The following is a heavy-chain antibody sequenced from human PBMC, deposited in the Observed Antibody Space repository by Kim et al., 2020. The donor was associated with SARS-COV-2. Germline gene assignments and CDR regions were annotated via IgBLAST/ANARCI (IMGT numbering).Heavy chain of an antibody. D-gene: IGHD2-15*01. J-gene: IGHJ4*02. CDR3: AREGAFGVVAAYFDY. Sequence: DSWKGRFTIARDNSKKALYLHMTSLRAEDTAVYYCAREGAFGVVAAYFDYWGQGTLVTVSS. V-gene: IGHV3-30*01.